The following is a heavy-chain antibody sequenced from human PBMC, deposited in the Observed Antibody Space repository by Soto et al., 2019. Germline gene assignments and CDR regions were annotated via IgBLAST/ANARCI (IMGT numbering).Heavy chain of an antibody. Sequence: QPGGSLRLSCAASGFTVSSNYMSWVRQAPGKGLEWVSVIYSGGSTYYADSVKGRFTISRDNSKNTLYLQMNSLRAEDTAVYYCAREPIEYSSSSSLLHYYYYYYGMDVWGQGTTGTVSS. CDR2: IYSGGST. CDR3: AREPIEYSSSSSLLHYYYYYYGMDV. D-gene: IGHD6-6*01. CDR1: GFTVSSNY. J-gene: IGHJ6*02. V-gene: IGHV3-66*01.